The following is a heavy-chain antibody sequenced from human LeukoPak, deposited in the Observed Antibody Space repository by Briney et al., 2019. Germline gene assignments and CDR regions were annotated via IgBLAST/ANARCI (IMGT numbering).Heavy chain of an antibody. Sequence: GPSVKVSCKASGYTFTSYGISWVRQPPGQGLEWVGWISAYNGNTNYAQKLQGRVTMTADTSTSTAYMGLRSLRSDDTAVYYCARAGRYCTNGVCFLRPYYWGQGTLVTVSS. D-gene: IGHD2-8*01. CDR2: ISAYNGNT. V-gene: IGHV1-18*01. CDR3: ARAGRYCTNGVCFLRPYY. J-gene: IGHJ4*02. CDR1: GYTFTSYG.